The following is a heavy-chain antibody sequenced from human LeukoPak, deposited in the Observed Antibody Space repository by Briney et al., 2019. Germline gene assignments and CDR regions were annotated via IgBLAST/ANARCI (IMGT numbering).Heavy chain of an antibody. CDR2: IYSSGST. Sequence: SETLSLTCAVYGASIIDGDYYWSWIRQPPGKGLEGMGSIYSSGSTFYNPYFQSRLTISVDTSRNQFSLKLRSVIDADTAVYSCARTLVRGVLRGWFDPWGQGTLAIVSS. CDR1: GASIIDGDYY. D-gene: IGHD3-10*01. CDR3: ARTLVRGVLRGWFDP. J-gene: IGHJ5*02. V-gene: IGHV4-30-4*01.